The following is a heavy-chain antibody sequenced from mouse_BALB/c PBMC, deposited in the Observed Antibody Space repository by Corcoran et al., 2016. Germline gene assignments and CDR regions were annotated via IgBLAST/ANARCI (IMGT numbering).Heavy chain of an antibody. V-gene: IGHV1-18*01. D-gene: IGHD1-1*01. CDR2: INPNNGGT. J-gene: IGHJ2*01. CDR3: ARRDYFGSSPSDY. Sequence: EVLLQQSGPELVKPGTSVRIPCKASGYTFTDYNMDWVKQSHGKSLEWIGDINPNNGGTIYNQKFKGKATLTVDKSSSTAYIEIRSLTSEDAAVYYCARRDYFGSSPSDYWGQGTTLTVSS. CDR1: GYTFTDYN.